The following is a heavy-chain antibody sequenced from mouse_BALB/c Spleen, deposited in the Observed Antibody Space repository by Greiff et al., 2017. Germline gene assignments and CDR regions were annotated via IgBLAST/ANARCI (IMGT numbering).Heavy chain of an antibody. CDR1: GYSITSDYA. J-gene: IGHJ3*01. Sequence: EVQLQQSGPGLVKPSQSLSLTCTVTGYSITSDYAWNWIRQFPGNKLEWMGYISYSGSTSYNPSLKSRISITRDTSKNQFFLQLNSVTTEDTATYYCARGQLGLRIGFAYWGQGTLVTVSA. CDR3: ARGQLGLRIGFAY. CDR2: ISYSGST. D-gene: IGHD3-2*01. V-gene: IGHV3-2*02.